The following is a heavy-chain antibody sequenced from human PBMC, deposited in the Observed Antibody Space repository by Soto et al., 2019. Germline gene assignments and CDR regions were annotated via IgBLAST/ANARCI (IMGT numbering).Heavy chain of an antibody. V-gene: IGHV6-1*01. CDR1: GDSVSGNSAA. Sequence: PSQTLSLTCAISGDSVSGNSAAWNWIRQSPSRGLEWLGRTYYRSRWYNDYAVSVKSRITVTPDTSKNQFSLHLNSVTPVDTAVYNCTTELPYYLRSHSYLDAWGQGVLVTVS. CDR2: TYYRSRWYN. J-gene: IGHJ5*02. D-gene: IGHD3-10*01. CDR3: TTELPYYLRSHSYLDA.